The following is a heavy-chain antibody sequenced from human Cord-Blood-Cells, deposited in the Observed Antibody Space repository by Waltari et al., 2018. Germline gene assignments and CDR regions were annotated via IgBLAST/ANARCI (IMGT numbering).Heavy chain of an antibody. V-gene: IGHV5-51*01. D-gene: IGHD3-16*01. CDR1: GYSITSYW. J-gene: IGHJ4*02. CDR2: IYPGDSDT. CDR3: ARSTPGGGGSGYYFDY. Sequence: EVQLVQSGAEVKKPGESLKISCKGSGYSITSYWTGWSRQMPGKGLEWMGIIYPGDSDTRYSPSFQGQVTISADKSISTAYLQWSSLKASDTAMYYCARSTPGGGGSGYYFDYWGQGTLVTVSS.